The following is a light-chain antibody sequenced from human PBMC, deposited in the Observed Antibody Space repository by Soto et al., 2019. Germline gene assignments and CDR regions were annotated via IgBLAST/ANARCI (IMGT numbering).Light chain of an antibody. CDR3: CSYAGRYSLYV. V-gene: IGLV2-11*01. J-gene: IGLJ1*01. Sequence: QSALTQPRSVSGSPGQSVTISCTGTSSDVGDYNYVSWYQQHTGKAPKLMIYDVSKRPSGVPDRFSGSKSGNTASLTISGLQAEDEADYYGCSYAGRYSLYVFGTGAKLTVL. CDR2: DVS. CDR1: SSDVGDYNY.